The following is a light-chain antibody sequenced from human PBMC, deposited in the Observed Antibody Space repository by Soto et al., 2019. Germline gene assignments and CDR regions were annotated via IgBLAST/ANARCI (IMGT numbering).Light chain of an antibody. CDR1: QTISSW. CDR2: AAS. V-gene: IGKV1-39*01. Sequence: DIQMTQSPSTLSGSVGDRVTITCLASQTISSWLAWYQQKPGKAPKLLIYAASSLQSGVPSRFSGSGSGTDFTLSICSLQPEDFATYYCQQSYSTPITVGQGTRLEI. J-gene: IGKJ5*01. CDR3: QQSYSTPIT.